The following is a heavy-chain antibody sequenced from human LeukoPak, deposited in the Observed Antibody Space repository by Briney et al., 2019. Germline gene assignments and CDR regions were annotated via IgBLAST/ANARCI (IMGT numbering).Heavy chain of an antibody. D-gene: IGHD3-3*01. Sequence: PSETLSLTCTVSGGSISSGSKYRGWIRQPPGEGREWIGSMYYSGSSYYNPSLNSRVTISVDTSKNQFALRLTSVTAADTAVYYCGVAPDYWGQGPLVTVSS. V-gene: IGHV4-39*01. CDR3: GVAPDY. CDR1: GGSISSGSKY. J-gene: IGHJ4*02. CDR2: MYYSGSS.